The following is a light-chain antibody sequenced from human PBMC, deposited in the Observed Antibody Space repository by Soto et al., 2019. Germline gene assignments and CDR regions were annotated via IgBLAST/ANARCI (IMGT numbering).Light chain of an antibody. Sequence: EIVLTQSPATLSVSPGERATLSCRASQSVNQKLGWYQQKPGQAPRLLIYVASYRATGIPARFSGSGSGTEYTLTISNLQAEDFEVYYCQQFNNWPHTVGQGTKVDIK. J-gene: IGKJ2*01. CDR2: VAS. CDR1: QSVNQK. V-gene: IGKV3-15*01. CDR3: QQFNNWPHT.